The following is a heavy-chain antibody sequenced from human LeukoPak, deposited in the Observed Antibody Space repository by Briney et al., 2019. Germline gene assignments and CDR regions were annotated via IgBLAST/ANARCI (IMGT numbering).Heavy chain of an antibody. Sequence: SETLSLTCTVSGGSISTYYWSWIRQPPGKGLEWIGPIYYSGNTRYNPSLKSRVTISVDTSKNQFSLKVSSVTAADTAVYYCARVQGQQLVEWFDPWGQGTLVTVSS. V-gene: IGHV4-59*01. D-gene: IGHD6-13*01. CDR1: GGSISTYY. J-gene: IGHJ5*02. CDR3: ARVQGQQLVEWFDP. CDR2: IYYSGNT.